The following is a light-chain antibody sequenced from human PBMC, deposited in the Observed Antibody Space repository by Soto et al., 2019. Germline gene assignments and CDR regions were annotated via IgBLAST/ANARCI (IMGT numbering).Light chain of an antibody. V-gene: IGLV1-40*01. Sequence: QSALTQPPSVSGAPGQRVTISCTGSSSNIGAGYDVHWYQQLPGTAPKLLIYGNSNRPSGVPDRFSGSKSGTSASLAITGLQAEDEADYYCQPYDSSLGYVFGTGTKLTVL. CDR1: SSNIGAGYD. J-gene: IGLJ1*01. CDR2: GNS. CDR3: QPYDSSLGYV.